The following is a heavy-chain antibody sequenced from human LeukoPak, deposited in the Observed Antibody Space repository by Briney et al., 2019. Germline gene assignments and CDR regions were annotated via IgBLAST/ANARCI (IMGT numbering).Heavy chain of an antibody. J-gene: IGHJ4*02. Sequence: PSETLSLTCTVSGGSISSYYWSWIRQPPGKGLEWIGYIYYSGSTNYNPSLKSRVTISVDTSKNQFSLKLSSVTAADTAVYYCAKDQQWLVGLSDYWGQGTLVTVSS. CDR2: IYYSGST. CDR3: AKDQQWLVGLSDY. V-gene: IGHV4-59*12. D-gene: IGHD6-19*01. CDR1: GGSISSYY.